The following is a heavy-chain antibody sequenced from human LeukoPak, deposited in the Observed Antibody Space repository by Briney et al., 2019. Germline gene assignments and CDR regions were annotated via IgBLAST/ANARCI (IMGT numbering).Heavy chain of an antibody. CDR2: IKQDGSEK. D-gene: IGHD6-13*01. V-gene: IGHV3-7*01. J-gene: IGHJ4*02. CDR1: GFTFSSYW. Sequence: QSGGSLRLSCAASGFTFSSYWMSWVRQAPGKGLEWVANIKQDGSEKYYVDSVKGRFTISRDNAKNSLYLQMNSLRAEDTAVYYCARKAAAVTYYFDYWGQETLVTVSS. CDR3: ARKAAAVTYYFDY.